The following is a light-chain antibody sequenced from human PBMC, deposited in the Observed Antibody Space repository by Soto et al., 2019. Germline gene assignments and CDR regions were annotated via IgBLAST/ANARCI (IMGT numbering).Light chain of an antibody. CDR2: GAS. CDR3: QQYDVWPPLT. J-gene: IGKJ4*01. Sequence: EIVWTQSPATLSVSPGERATLSCRASQSLSGNLAWYQQKPGQAPRLLLYGASTRATGIPARFSGSGSGTELTLTISSLQSEDFAVYYCQQYDVWPPLTFGGGTKVDIK. V-gene: IGKV3D-15*01. CDR1: QSLSGN.